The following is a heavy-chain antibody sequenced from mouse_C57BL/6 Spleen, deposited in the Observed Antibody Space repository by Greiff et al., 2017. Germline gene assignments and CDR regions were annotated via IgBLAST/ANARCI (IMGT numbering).Heavy chain of an antibody. CDR1: GYTFTSYG. V-gene: IGHV1-81*01. D-gene: IGHD2-4*01. CDR3: ARQGYDYDGYFDV. Sequence: QVQLQQSGAELARPGASVKLSCKASGYTFTSYGISWVKQRTGQGLEWIGEIYPRSGNTYYNEKFKGKATLTADKSSSTAYMELRSLTSEDSAVYFCARQGYDYDGYFDVWGTGTTVTVSS. CDR2: IYPRSGNT. J-gene: IGHJ1*03.